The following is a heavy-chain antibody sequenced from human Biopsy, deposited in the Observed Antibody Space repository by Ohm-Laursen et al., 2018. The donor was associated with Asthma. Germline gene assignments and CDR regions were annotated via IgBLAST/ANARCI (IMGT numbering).Heavy chain of an antibody. V-gene: IGHV1-69*13. CDR2: LIPVLGTA. J-gene: IGHJ6*02. CDR3: ARGYSGTDRIVYYYSGMEV. D-gene: IGHD5-12*01. Sequence: ASVKVSCNASGDSLGSSINYAISWVRQAPRQGLEWMGGLIPVLGTADYAPMFEGRVTITADESTSTAYLELTSLRFEDTAVYYCARGYSGTDRIVYYYSGMEVWGQGTTVIVSS. CDR1: GDSLGSSINYA.